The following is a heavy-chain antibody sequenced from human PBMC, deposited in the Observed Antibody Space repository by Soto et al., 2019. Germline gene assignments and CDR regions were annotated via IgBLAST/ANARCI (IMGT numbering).Heavy chain of an antibody. Sequence: GESLKISCKGSGYSFTSYWIGWVRQMPGKGLEWMGIIYPGDSDTRYSPSFQGQVTISADKSISTAYLQWSSLKASDTAMYYCARPHYDSSGYSTLDYWGQGTLVTVTS. CDR3: ARPHYDSSGYSTLDY. J-gene: IGHJ4*02. CDR2: IYPGDSDT. CDR1: GYSFTSYW. V-gene: IGHV5-51*01. D-gene: IGHD3-22*01.